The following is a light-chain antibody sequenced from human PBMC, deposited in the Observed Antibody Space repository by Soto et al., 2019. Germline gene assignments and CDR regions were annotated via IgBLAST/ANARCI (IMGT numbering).Light chain of an antibody. CDR3: QQYSSSPLT. J-gene: IGKJ4*01. V-gene: IGKV3-20*01. Sequence: EIVLTQSPATLSLSPGERATLSCRASQSVRSIHVAWYQHMPGQAPRLLICGASNRATGIPDRFSGSGSGTDFTLTISRLEPEDFAVNYCQQYSSSPLTFGGGTKVDIK. CDR1: QSVRSIH. CDR2: GAS.